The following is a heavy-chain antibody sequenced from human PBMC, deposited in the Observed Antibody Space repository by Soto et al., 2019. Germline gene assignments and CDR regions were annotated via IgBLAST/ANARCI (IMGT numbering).Heavy chain of an antibody. CDR2: FDPEDGET. V-gene: IGHV1-24*01. CDR1: GYTLTELS. J-gene: IGHJ3*02. Sequence: SSVKVSCKVSGYTLTELSMHWVRQTPGKGPEWMGGFDPEDGETIYAQKFQGRVTMTEDTSTDTAYMELSSLRSEDTAVYYCATDRSGSHYACDIWGQGTMVSVS. CDR3: ATDRSGSHYACDI. D-gene: IGHD1-26*01.